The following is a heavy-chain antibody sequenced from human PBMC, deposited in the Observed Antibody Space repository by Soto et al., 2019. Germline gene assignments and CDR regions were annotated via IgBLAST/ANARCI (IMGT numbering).Heavy chain of an antibody. J-gene: IGHJ3*01. CDR1: GFTFSSYP. CDR3: AREPEYAAAFDV. V-gene: IGHV3-30-3*01. CDR2: ISYDGIIK. D-gene: IGHD2-2*01. Sequence: GGSLRLSCAASGFTFSSYPMHWVRQAPGKGLEWVAVISYDGIIKYYADSVKGRFTISRDNSKNTLYLQVNSLRTEDTAVYYCAREPEYAAAFDVWGQGTMVTVSS.